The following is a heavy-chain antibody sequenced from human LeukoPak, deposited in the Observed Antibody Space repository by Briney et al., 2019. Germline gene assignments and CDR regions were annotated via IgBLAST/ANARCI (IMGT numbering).Heavy chain of an antibody. D-gene: IGHD3-16*01. Sequence: GRSLRLSCAASGFNFNSYAVHWVRQAPGKGLEWVAFISYDGSNKYYADSVKGRFTISRDTSKTTLYLQMNSLRTEDTALYYCATELRILSWGVDAFDIWGQGTMVTVSS. J-gene: IGHJ3*02. CDR3: ATELRILSWGVDAFDI. CDR1: GFNFNSYA. V-gene: IGHV3-30*04. CDR2: ISYDGSNK.